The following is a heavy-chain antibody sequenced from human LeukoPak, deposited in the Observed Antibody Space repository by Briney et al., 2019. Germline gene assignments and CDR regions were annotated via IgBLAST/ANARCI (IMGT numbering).Heavy chain of an antibody. CDR2: IIPILGIA. J-gene: IGHJ4*02. V-gene: IGHV1-69*04. CDR1: GGTFSRYT. D-gene: IGHD4-17*01. Sequence: SVKVSCKAYGGTFSRYTISWVRQAPGQGLEWMGRIIPILGIANYAQKFHGRVTITADKSTSTAYMELSSLRSEDTAVYYCARDRLDYGDYVEVDYWGQGTLVTVSS. CDR3: ARDRLDYGDYVEVDY.